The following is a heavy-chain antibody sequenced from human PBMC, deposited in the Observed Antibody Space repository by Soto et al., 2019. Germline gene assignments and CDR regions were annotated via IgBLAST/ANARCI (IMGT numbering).Heavy chain of an antibody. CDR2: ISGYNGNT. CDR1: GYTFTNYG. Sequence: QVQVVQSGDEVKKPGASVKVSCKASGYTFTNYGFSWVRQAPGQGLEWMGWISGYNGNTKYAEKFQGRVTMTTDTPTGTAHMELRSLRSDDTAVYYCAREGQAPYYYYGMDVWGQGTAVTVSS. J-gene: IGHJ6*02. V-gene: IGHV1-18*01. CDR3: AREGQAPYYYYGMDV.